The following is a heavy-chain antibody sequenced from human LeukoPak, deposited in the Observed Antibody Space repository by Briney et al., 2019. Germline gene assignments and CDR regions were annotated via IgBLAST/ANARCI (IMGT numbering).Heavy chain of an antibody. CDR1: GNSISSGDNY. V-gene: IGHV4-61*02. CDR2: IYTSGST. D-gene: IGHD5-18*01. Sequence: SQTLSLTCTVSGNSISSGDNYWSWIRQPAGKGLEWIGRIYTSGSTYYNPSLKSRVTISADTSKNQFSLKLRSVTAADTAVYYCATNPPPVDRGMPKDYWGQGTLVTVSS. J-gene: IGHJ4*02. CDR3: ATNPPPVDRGMPKDY.